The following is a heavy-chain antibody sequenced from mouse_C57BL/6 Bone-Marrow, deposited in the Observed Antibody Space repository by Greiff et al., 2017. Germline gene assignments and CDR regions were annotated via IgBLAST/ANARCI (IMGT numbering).Heavy chain of an antibody. V-gene: IGHV5-4*03. CDR1: GFTFSSYA. Sequence: EVKLVESGGGLVKPGGSLKLSCAASGFTFSSYAMSWVRQTPEKRLEWVATISDGGSYTYYPDNVKGRFTISRDTAKNNLYLQMSHLKSEDTAMYYCARGVITTSFAYWGQVTLVTVSA. D-gene: IGHD2-4*01. CDR3: ARGVITTSFAY. CDR2: ISDGGSYT. J-gene: IGHJ3*01.